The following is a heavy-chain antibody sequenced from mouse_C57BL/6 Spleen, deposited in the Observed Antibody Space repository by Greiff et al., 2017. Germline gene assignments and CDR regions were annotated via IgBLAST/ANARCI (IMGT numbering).Heavy chain of an antibody. CDR2: INPSNGGT. CDR1: GYTFTSYW. D-gene: IGHD1-1*01. V-gene: IGHV1-53*01. CDR3: ARSYYGSSLYFDY. J-gene: IGHJ2*01. Sequence: VKLQQPGTELVKPGASVKLSCKASGYTFTSYWMHWVKQRPGQGLEWIGNINPSNGGTNYNEKFKSKATLTVDKSSSTAYMQLSSLTSEDSAVYYCARSYYGSSLYFDYWGQGTTLTVSS.